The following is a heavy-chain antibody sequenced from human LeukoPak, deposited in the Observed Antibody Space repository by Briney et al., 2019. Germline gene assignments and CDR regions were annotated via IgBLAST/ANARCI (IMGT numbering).Heavy chain of an antibody. CDR3: ARNRPDPKLPSAYYYYYYMDV. V-gene: IGHV3-20*04. CDR2: INWNGGST. J-gene: IGHJ6*03. CDR1: GFTFDDYG. Sequence: PGGSLRLSCAASGFTFDDYGMSWVRQAPGKGLEWVSGINWNGGSTGYADSVKGRFTISRDNAKNSLYLQMNSLRAEDTALYYCARNRPDPKLPSAYYYYYYMDVWGKGTTVTVSS. D-gene: IGHD2-15*01.